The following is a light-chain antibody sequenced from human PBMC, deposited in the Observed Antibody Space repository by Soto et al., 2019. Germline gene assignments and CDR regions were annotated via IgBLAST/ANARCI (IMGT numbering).Light chain of an antibody. V-gene: IGKV3-15*01. CDR1: QSVSNN. CDR2: YAS. J-gene: IGKJ5*01. CDR3: QQYNDWPPIT. Sequence: EIMMTQSPATLSVSPGESATLSCRASQSVSNNLAWYQHNPGQAPRLLIYYASTRATGIPARFSGSGSGTEFSLTISSLQSEDFARYYCQQYNDWPPITFGQGTRLDIK.